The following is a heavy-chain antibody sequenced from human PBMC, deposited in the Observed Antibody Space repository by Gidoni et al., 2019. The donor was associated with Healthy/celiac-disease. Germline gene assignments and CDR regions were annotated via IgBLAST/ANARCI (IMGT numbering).Heavy chain of an antibody. D-gene: IGHD2-2*01. CDR1: GFTFSSYG. CDR2: IRYDGSNK. J-gene: IGHJ5*02. CDR3: AKGGRGYCSSTSCPGDWFDP. V-gene: IGHV3-30*02. Sequence: QVQLVASGGGVVQPGGSLRLSCAASGFTFSSYGMHWVRQAPGKGLEWVAFIRYDGSNKYYADSVKGRFTISRDNSKNTLYLQMNSLRAEDTAVYYCAKGGRGYCSSTSCPGDWFDPWGQGTLVTVSS.